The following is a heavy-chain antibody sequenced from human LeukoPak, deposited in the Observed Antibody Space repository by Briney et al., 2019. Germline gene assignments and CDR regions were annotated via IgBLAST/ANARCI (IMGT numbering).Heavy chain of an antibody. V-gene: IGHV4-30-2*01. Sequence: KPSETLSLTCTVSGVSISSGGYYWSWIRQPPGKGLEWIGYIYHSGSTYYNPSLKSRVTISVDKSKNQFSLTLSSVIAADTAVYYCARYCSGGDCDFFDSWGQGTLVTVSS. D-gene: IGHD2-15*01. CDR3: ARYCSGGDCDFFDS. CDR1: GVSISSGGYY. J-gene: IGHJ4*02. CDR2: IYHSGST.